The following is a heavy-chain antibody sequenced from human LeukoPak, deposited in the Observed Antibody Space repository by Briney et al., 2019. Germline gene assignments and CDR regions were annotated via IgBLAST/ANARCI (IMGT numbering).Heavy chain of an antibody. V-gene: IGHV3-23*01. Sequence: GGSLRLSCATSGFTFSTYAFSWVRQAPGKGLEWVADISNSGRIHYADSVKGRFTISRDNSKNTLYLQMNSLRAEDTAVYYCAKDPRVWDIMLMENYFDYWGQGTLVTVSS. CDR3: AKDPRVWDIMLMENYFDY. CDR2: ISNSGRI. J-gene: IGHJ4*02. CDR1: GFTFSTYA. D-gene: IGHD1-26*01.